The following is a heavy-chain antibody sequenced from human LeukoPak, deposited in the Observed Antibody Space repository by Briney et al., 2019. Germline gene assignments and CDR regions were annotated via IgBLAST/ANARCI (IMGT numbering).Heavy chain of an antibody. CDR3: ARGSVLLWFGESPTGFDY. V-gene: IGHV1-69*06. CDR1: GGTFSSYA. Sequence: ASVKVCCKASGGTFSSYAISWVRQAPGQGLEWMGGIIPIFGTANYAQKFQGRVTITADKSTSTAYMELSSLRSEDTAVYYCARGSVLLWFGESPTGFDYWGQGTLVTVSS. CDR2: IIPIFGTA. D-gene: IGHD3-10*01. J-gene: IGHJ4*02.